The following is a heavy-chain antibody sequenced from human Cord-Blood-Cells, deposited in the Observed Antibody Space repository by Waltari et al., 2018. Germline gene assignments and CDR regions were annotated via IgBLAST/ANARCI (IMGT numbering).Heavy chain of an antibody. V-gene: IGHV4-39*01. J-gene: IGHJ5*02. CDR1: GGSISSSSYY. CDR2: IYYSGST. Sequence: QLQLQESGPGLVKPSETLSLTCTVSGGSISSSSYYWGWIRQPPGKGLEWIGSIYYSGSTYYNPSLKSRVTISVDTSKNQCSLKLSSVTAADTAVYYCARQRCSSTSCYMGGWFDPWGQGTLVTVSS. D-gene: IGHD2-2*02. CDR3: ARQRCSSTSCYMGGWFDP.